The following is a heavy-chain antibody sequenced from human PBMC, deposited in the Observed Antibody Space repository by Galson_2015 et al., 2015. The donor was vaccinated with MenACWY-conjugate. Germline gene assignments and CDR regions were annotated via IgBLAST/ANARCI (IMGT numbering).Heavy chain of an antibody. CDR1: GFTLSRYD. V-gene: IGHV3-13*01. J-gene: IGHJ4*01. Sequence: SLRLSCAASGFTLSRYDMHWVRHATGKRLEWVSAIGTAGDTYYPGSVKGRFTISRESAKNSLYLQMNSLRAEDTAVYFCARRDGYNSFDYWGHGTLVTVSS. CDR3: ARRDGYNSFDY. CDR2: IGTAGDT. D-gene: IGHD5-24*01.